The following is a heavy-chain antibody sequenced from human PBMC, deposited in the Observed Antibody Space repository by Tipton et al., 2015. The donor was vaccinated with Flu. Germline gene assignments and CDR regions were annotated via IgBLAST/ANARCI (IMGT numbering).Heavy chain of an antibody. CDR1: GSSFITYW. Sequence: QLVQSGAEVKKPGESLKISCKGSGSSFITYWIGWVRQLPGKGLEWMVIFYPGGSDTKYSPSFQGQVTISTDKSISTAYLQWSSLKASDTAIYYCVRHGTTSGWSNLDIWGQGTMVTVSS. CDR2: FYPGGSDT. D-gene: IGHD6-19*01. CDR3: VRHGTTSGWSNLDI. V-gene: IGHV5-51*01. J-gene: IGHJ3*02.